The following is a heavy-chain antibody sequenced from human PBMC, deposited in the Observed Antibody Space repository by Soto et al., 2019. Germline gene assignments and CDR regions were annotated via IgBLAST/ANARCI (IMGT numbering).Heavy chain of an antibody. CDR1: GGTFSSYA. Sequence: SVKVSCKASGGTFSSYAISWVRQAPGQGLEWMGGIIPIFGTANYAQKFQGRVTITADESTSTAYMELSSLRSEDTDVYYCERAGYCSGGSCPKYYYYGMDVWGQGTTVTVS. V-gene: IGHV1-69*13. CDR3: ERAGYCSGGSCPKYYYYGMDV. D-gene: IGHD2-15*01. J-gene: IGHJ6*02. CDR2: IIPIFGTA.